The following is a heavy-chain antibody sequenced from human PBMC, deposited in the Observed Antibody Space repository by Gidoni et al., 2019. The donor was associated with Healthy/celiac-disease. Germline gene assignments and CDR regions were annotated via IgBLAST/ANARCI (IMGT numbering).Heavy chain of an antibody. CDR2: IYTSGGT. CDR1: GGSISSGSYY. Sequence: QVQLQESCPGLLNPSQTLSLTCTVSGGSISSGSYYLSWIRQPAGKGLEWIGRIYTSGGTNYNPSLKSRVTISVDTSKNQFSLKLSSVTAADTAVYYCARGDWFDPWGQGTLVTVSS. J-gene: IGHJ5*02. CDR3: ARGDWFDP. V-gene: IGHV4-61*02.